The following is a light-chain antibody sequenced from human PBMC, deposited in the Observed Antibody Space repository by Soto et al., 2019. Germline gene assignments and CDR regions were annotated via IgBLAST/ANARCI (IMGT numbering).Light chain of an antibody. Sequence: QPVLTQPPSASGTPGQRVTISCSGTTSNIGSNYVYWYQQFPGTAPKLLMFRNNERPSGVPDRFSGSKSGTSASLAISGLRSEDETTYYCATWDDSLISWVFGGGTKLTVL. CDR2: RNN. CDR3: ATWDDSLISWV. J-gene: IGLJ3*02. V-gene: IGLV1-47*01. CDR1: TSNIGSNY.